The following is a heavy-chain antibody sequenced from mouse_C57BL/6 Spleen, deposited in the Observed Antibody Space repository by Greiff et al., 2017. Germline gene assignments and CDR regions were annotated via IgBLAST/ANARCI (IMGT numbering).Heavy chain of an antibody. CDR3: ARERLSYDGYYQDY. J-gene: IGHJ4*01. Sequence: EVQLQQSGPELVKPGASVKISCKASGYTFTDYYMNWVKQSHGKSLEWIGDINPNNGGTSYNQKFKGKATLTVDKSSSTAYMELRSLTSEDSAVYYCARERLSYDGYYQDYWGQGTSVTVSS. V-gene: IGHV1-26*01. CDR2: INPNNGGT. CDR1: GYTFTDYY. D-gene: IGHD2-3*01.